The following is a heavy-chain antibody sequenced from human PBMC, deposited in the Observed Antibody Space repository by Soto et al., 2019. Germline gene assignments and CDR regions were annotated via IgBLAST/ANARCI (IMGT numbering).Heavy chain of an antibody. J-gene: IGHJ6*02. CDR1: GFSLSTSGMC. Sequence: SGPTLVNPTQTLTLTCTFSGFSLSTSGMCVSWIRQPPGKALEWLALIDWDDDKYYSTSLKTRLTISKDTSKNQVVLTMTNMDPVDTATYXXXXIIGGXXXXXXXXXXXGMDVWGQGTTVTVSS. V-gene: IGHV2-70*01. CDR3: XXIIGGXXXXXXXXXXXGMDV. CDR2: IDWDDDK. D-gene: IGHD2-15*01.